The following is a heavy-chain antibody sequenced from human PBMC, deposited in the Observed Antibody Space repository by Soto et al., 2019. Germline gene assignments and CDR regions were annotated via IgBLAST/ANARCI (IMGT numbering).Heavy chain of an antibody. CDR3: ARVWGGAFDI. CDR2: IYYSGST. V-gene: IGHV4-59*01. Sequence: QVQLQESGPGLVKPSETLSLTCTVSGGSISSYSWAWFRQPPGKGLEWIGYIYYSGSTNYNPSLKSRVTISVDTSKNQFSLKLSSVTAADTAVYYCARVWGGAFDIWGQGTMVTVSS. D-gene: IGHD3-10*01. CDR1: GGSISSYS. J-gene: IGHJ3*02.